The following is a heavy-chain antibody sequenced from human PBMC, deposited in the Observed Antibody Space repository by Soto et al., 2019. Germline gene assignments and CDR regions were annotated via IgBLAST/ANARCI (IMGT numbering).Heavy chain of an antibody. Sequence: PSETLSLTCTVSGGSISSFYWSWIRQPPGKGLGWIGYIYYSGSTNYNPSLKSRVTISVDTSKNQFSLKLSSVTAADTAVYYCARFKYYFDYWGQGTLVTVS. CDR1: GGSISSFY. CDR2: IYYSGST. CDR3: ARFKYYFDY. J-gene: IGHJ4*02. V-gene: IGHV4-59*01.